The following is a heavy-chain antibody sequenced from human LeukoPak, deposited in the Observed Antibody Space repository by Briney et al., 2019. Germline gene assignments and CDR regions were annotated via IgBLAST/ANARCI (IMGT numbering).Heavy chain of an antibody. Sequence: PSETLSLTCTVSGDSINSDYGTWIRQPPGKGLEWIGHIYYRGKTNYNPSLKSRVTISVDTSKNDFSLKLSSVTTADTAVYYCASAPPINYYDSSGYYFGPNAFDTWGQGTMVTVSS. CDR1: GDSINSDY. CDR3: ASAPPINYYDSSGYYFGPNAFDT. CDR2: IYYRGKT. V-gene: IGHV4-59*01. D-gene: IGHD3-22*01. J-gene: IGHJ3*02.